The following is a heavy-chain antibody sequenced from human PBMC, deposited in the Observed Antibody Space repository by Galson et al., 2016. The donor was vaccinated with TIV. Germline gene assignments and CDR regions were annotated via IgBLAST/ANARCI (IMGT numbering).Heavy chain of an antibody. V-gene: IGHV1-69*04. D-gene: IGHD5-18*01. Sequence: SVKVSCKASGGTLSTYTISWVRQAPGQGLEWMGRIILVVGLANYAQKFQGRFTITADRSTTTAYMELRSLKPEDTAVYYCAKDKVPTTPMALIDSWGQGTLVTVSS. CDR3: AKDKVPTTPMALIDS. J-gene: IGHJ4*02. CDR1: GGTLSTYT. CDR2: IILVVGLA.